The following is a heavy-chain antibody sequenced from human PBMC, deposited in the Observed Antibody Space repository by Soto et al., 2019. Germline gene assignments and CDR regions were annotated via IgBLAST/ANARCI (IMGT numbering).Heavy chain of an antibody. Sequence: QVQLVQSGAEVKKPGASVKVSCKASGYTFTGYYMHWVRQAPGQGLEWMGWINPNSGGTNYAQKLQGWVTMTRDTSISTAYMELSRLRSDDTAMYYCARDQVGARDAFDIWGQGTMVTVSS. CDR2: INPNSGGT. CDR3: ARDQVGARDAFDI. D-gene: IGHD1-26*01. V-gene: IGHV1-2*04. CDR1: GYTFTGYY. J-gene: IGHJ3*02.